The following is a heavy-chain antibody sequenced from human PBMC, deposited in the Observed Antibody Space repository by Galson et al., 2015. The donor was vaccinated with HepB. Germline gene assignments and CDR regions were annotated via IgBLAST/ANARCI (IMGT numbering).Heavy chain of an antibody. J-gene: IGHJ4*02. Sequence: SLRLSCAASGFTFSSYAMSWVRQAPGKGLEWVSAISGSGGSTYYAGSAKGRFTISRDNSRNTLYLQMNSLTAEDTAIYYCARDANSGRHIGYWGQGTLVIVSS. CDR2: ISGSGGST. D-gene: IGHD6-19*01. V-gene: IGHV3-23*01. CDR3: ARDANSGRHIGY. CDR1: GFTFSSYA.